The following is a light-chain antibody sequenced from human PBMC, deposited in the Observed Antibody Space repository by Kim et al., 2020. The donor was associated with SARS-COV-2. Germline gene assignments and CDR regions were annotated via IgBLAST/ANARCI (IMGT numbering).Light chain of an antibody. CDR3: QQFNKYPLS. J-gene: IGKJ4*01. Sequence: AIQMTQSPSSLSASVGDRVTITCRATQDISSDVAWYQQKPGKAPTLLIYDASNLKTGVPSRFGGRGSGTDFTLIIGSLQPEDFATYFCQQFNKYPLSFGGGTKVDIK. CDR2: DAS. CDR1: QDISSD. V-gene: IGKV1D-13*01.